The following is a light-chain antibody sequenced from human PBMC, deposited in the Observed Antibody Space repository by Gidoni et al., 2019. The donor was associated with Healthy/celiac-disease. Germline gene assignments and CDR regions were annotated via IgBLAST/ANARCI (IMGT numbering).Light chain of an antibody. J-gene: IGKJ1*01. Sequence: DIQMTQSPSTLSASVGDRVTITCRASQSISSWLAWYQLKPGKAPNLLIYKASSLESGVPSRFSGSGFGTEFTLTISSLQPDDFATSYCQQYNSYSCTFGLGTKVEIK. CDR1: QSISSW. V-gene: IGKV1-5*03. CDR3: QQYNSYSCT. CDR2: KAS.